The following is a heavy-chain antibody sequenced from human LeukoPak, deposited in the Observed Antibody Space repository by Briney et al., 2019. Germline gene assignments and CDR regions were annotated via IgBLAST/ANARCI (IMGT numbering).Heavy chain of an antibody. Sequence: SETLSLTCTVSGGSINGYYWSWIRQPAGKGLEWIGRIYNSESINYNPSLKSRVTMSIDTSKNQFSLKLNSVTAADTAVYYCARVGPLYCSSTSCYNRGVGFDYWGQGTLVTVSS. CDR1: GGSINGYY. J-gene: IGHJ4*02. CDR3: ARVGPLYCSSTSCYNRGVGFDY. CDR2: IYNSESI. V-gene: IGHV4-4*07. D-gene: IGHD2-2*02.